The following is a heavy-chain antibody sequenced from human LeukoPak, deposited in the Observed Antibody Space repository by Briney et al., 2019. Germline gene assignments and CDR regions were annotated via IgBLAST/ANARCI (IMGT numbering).Heavy chain of an antibody. CDR3: ARASVEHSIVAGDYFDY. J-gene: IGHJ4*02. V-gene: IGHV4-38-2*01. D-gene: IGHD2-15*01. Sequence: SETLSLTCAVSGYSINNAHYWAWIRQPPGKGLEWIGNKSGIASYNPSLKSRVTVSLDTSKNHFSLNLRSVTAADTAVYFCARASVEHSIVAGDYFDYWGQGTLVTVSS. CDR1: GYSINNAHY. CDR2: KSGIA.